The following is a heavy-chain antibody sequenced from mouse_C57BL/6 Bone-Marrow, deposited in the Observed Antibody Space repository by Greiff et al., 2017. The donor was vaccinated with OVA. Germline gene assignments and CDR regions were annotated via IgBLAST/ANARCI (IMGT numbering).Heavy chain of an antibody. J-gene: IGHJ3*01. CDR2: IYPGGGYT. V-gene: IGHV1-63*01. D-gene: IGHD2-1*01. CDR1: GYTFTNYW. CDR3: ARVYGTSFAY. Sequence: VQLQQSGAELVRPGTSVKMSCKASGYTFTNYWIGWAKQRPGHGLEWIGDIYPGGGYTNYNEKFKGKATLTADKSSSTAYMQISSLTSEDSASDDCARVYGTSFAYWGQGTLVTVSA.